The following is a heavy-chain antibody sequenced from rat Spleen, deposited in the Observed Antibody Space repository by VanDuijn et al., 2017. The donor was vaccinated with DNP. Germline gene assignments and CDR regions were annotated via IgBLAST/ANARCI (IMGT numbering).Heavy chain of an antibody. D-gene: IGHD2-2*01. CDR2: IWLDGNT. V-gene: IGHV2-1*01. CDR3: TRGYAL. J-gene: IGHJ2*01. Sequence: QVQLKESGPGLVQPSQTLSLTCTVSGFSLTSESVSWVRQPPGTGLEWLGGIWLDGNTDYNSALKSRLSITRDTYKSQVFLEVKSLQTEDTATYFCTRGYALWGQGVMVTVSS. CDR1: GFSLTSES.